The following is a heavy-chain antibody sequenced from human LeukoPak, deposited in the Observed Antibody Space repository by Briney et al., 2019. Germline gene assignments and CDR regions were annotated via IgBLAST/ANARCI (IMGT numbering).Heavy chain of an antibody. CDR2: IYYSGST. J-gene: IGHJ4*02. Sequence: SETLSLTCTVSGGSISSSSYYWGWIRQPPGKGLEWIGSIYYSGSTYYNPSLKSRVTISVDTSKNQFSLKLSSVTAADTAVYYCAIGVFSGSYALYYFDYWGQGTLVSVSS. CDR3: AIGVFSGSYALYYFDY. D-gene: IGHD1-26*01. CDR1: GGSISSSSYY. V-gene: IGHV4-39*07.